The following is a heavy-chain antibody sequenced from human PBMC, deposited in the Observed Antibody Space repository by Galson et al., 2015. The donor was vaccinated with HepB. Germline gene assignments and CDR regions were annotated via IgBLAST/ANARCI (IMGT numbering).Heavy chain of an antibody. CDR2: VNTCKGYV. V-gene: IGHV1-18*01. Sequence: SVKVSCKASGYTFSSYSITWVRQAPGQGLEWMGWVNTCKGYVRYAQKFQDRVTMTTDTSTTTAFMELRSLRSDDTAVYYCARGALVVVVDSTQNNWFGPWGQGTLVTVSS. D-gene: IGHD2-15*01. CDR1: GYTFSSYS. J-gene: IGHJ5*02. CDR3: ARGALVVVVDSTQNNWFGP.